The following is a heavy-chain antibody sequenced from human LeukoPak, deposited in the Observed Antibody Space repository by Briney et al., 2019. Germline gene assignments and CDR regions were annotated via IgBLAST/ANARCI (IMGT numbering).Heavy chain of an antibody. CDR3: AKVGILCGGDCYFVY. D-gene: IGHD2-21*01. CDR2: FNSDGSST. V-gene: IGHV3-74*01. J-gene: IGHJ4*02. Sequence: GGSLRLSCAAAGYTFSSYWMHLVRQAPGKGLGWVSRFNSDGSSTDYADSVKGRFTISRDNSKSTLYLQMNSLRAEDTAVYYCAKVGILCGGDCYFVYWGQGTLVTASS. CDR1: GYTFSSYW.